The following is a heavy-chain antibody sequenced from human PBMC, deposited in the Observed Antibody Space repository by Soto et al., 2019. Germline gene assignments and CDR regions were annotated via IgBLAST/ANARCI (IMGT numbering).Heavy chain of an antibody. CDR3: ARSLLNWNYDKYYYYGMDV. D-gene: IGHD1-7*01. J-gene: IGHJ6*02. V-gene: IGHV4-30-4*01. CDR2: IYYSGST. CDR1: GGSISSGDYY. Sequence: SETLSLTCTVSGGSISSGDYYWSWIRQPPGKGLEWIGYIYYSGSTYYNPSLKSRVTISVDTSKNQFSLKLSSVTAADTAVYYCARSLLNWNYDKYYYYGMDVWGQGTTVTVSS.